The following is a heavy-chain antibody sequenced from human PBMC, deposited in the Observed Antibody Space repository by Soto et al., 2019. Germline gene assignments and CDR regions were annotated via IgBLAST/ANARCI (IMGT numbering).Heavy chain of an antibody. Sequence: QVQLVRSGAEVKKPGSSVKVSCKASGGTFSIYAISWVRQAPGQGLEWMGGIIPIFGTANYAQKFQGRVTITADESTSTAYMELSSLRSEDTAVYYCARVSSSSSPHYYYYYAMDVWGQGTTVTVSS. D-gene: IGHD6-6*01. CDR3: ARVSSSSSPHYYYYYAMDV. CDR1: GGTFSIYA. CDR2: IIPIFGTA. V-gene: IGHV1-69*01. J-gene: IGHJ6*02.